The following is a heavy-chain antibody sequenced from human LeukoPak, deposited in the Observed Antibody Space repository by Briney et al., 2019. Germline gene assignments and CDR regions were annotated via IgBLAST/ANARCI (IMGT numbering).Heavy chain of an antibody. CDR2: IRYDGSNK. V-gene: IGHV3-30*02. D-gene: IGHD3-3*01. CDR1: GFTFSSYG. CDR3: AKDGYLEWLFGFIDY. Sequence: GGSLRLSCAASGFTFSSYGMHWVRQAPGKGLEWVAFIRYDGSNKYYADSVKGRFAISRDNSKNTLYLQMNSLRAEDTAVYYCAKDGYLEWLFGFIDYWGQGTLVTVSS. J-gene: IGHJ4*02.